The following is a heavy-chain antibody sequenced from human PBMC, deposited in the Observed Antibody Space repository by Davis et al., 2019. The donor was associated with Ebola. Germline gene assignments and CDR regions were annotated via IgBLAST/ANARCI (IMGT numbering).Heavy chain of an antibody. D-gene: IGHD3-3*01. CDR2: IYHSGSP. CDR1: GGSISSSNW. V-gene: IGHV4-4*02. Sequence: SETLSLTCAVSGGSISSSNWWSWLRQPPGKVLEWIGEIYHSGSPNYNPSLKSRVTISVDKSKNQFSLKLSAVTAADTAVYYCARDSDFWSGYSDYYYYGMDVWGQGTTVTVSS. J-gene: IGHJ6*02. CDR3: ARDSDFWSGYSDYYYYGMDV.